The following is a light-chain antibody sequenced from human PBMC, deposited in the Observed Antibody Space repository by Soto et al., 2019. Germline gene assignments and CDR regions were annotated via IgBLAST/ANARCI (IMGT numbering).Light chain of an antibody. CDR3: HRDVHTSPSL. J-gene: IGLJ2*01. CDR1: SSNIGSNY. CDR2: RAS. Sequence: SVLTQPPPASGTPGQRVTISCSGSSSNIGSNYVYWYQQLPGTAPKLLIYRASKRPSGVSNRFSGSKSGNTASLTISGLQAYDDDYYYDHRDVHTSPSLFG. V-gene: IGLV1-47*01.